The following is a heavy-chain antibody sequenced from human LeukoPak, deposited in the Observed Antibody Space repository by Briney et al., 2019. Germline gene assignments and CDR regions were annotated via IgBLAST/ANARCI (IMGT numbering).Heavy chain of an antibody. Sequence: GGSLRLSCSASGFTFGDYSLSWVRQAPGKGLEWVGFIKSTAFGGATEYAPSVKGRFTISRDHSQSIAYLQMNSLKTEDRAMYCCTRDPDGSGSLYWVYWGQGTLFTVSS. CDR3: TRDPDGSGSLYWVY. D-gene: IGHD3-10*01. CDR2: IKSTAFGGAT. J-gene: IGHJ1*01. V-gene: IGHV3-49*04. CDR1: GFTFGDYS.